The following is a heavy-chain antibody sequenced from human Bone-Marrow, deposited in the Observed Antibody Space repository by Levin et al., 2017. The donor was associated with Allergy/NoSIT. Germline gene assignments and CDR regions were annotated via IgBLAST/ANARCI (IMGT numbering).Heavy chain of an antibody. Sequence: PSETLSLTCTVSGGSISSGDYYWSWIRQPPGKGLEWIGYIYYSGSTYYNPSLKSRVTISVDTSKNQFSLKLSSVTAADTAVYYCARDLGTTIPDAFDSWGQGTMVTVSS. J-gene: IGHJ3*02. V-gene: IGHV4-30-4*01. CDR3: ARDLGTTIPDAFDS. CDR2: IYYSGST. CDR1: GGSISSGDYY. D-gene: IGHD5-12*01.